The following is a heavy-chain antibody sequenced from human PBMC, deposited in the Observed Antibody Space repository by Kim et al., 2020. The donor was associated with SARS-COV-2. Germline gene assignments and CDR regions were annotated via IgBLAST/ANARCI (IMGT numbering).Heavy chain of an antibody. D-gene: IGHD4-4*01. J-gene: IGHJ6*02. CDR2: ISSSSSYI. V-gene: IGHV3-21*01. Sequence: GGSLRLSCAASGFTFSSYSMNWVRQAPGKGLEWVSSISSSSSYIYYADSVKGRFTISRDNAKNSLYLQMNSLRAEDTAVYYCARDLQPTVTQDRYYYYGMGVWGQGTTVTVSS. CDR3: ARDLQPTVTQDRYYYYGMGV. CDR1: GFTFSSYS.